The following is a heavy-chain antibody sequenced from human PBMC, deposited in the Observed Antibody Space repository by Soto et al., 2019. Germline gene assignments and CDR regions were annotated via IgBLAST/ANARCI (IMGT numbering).Heavy chain of an antibody. J-gene: IGHJ4*02. Sequence: ASVKVSCKASGGTFSSYTISWVRQAPGQGLEWMGRISAYNGNTNYAQKLQGRVTMTTDTSTSTAYMELRSLRSDDTAVYYCARDRTYGGYTDYWGQGTLVTVSS. CDR2: ISAYNGNT. V-gene: IGHV1-18*01. D-gene: IGHD5-12*01. CDR1: GGTFSSYT. CDR3: ARDRTYGGYTDY.